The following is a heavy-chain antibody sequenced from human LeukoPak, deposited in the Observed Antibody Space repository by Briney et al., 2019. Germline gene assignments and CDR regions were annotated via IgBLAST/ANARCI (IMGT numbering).Heavy chain of an antibody. Sequence: GGSLRLSCAASRFIFNTYAMSWVRQAPGKGLEWVSTISGSGGSTYYADSVKGRFTISRDNSKNTLYLQMNSLRAEDTAVYYCAKDLRMVANLDFWGQGTLVTVSS. CDR2: ISGSGGST. D-gene: IGHD4/OR15-4a*01. CDR1: RFIFNTYA. V-gene: IGHV3-23*01. J-gene: IGHJ4*02. CDR3: AKDLRMVANLDF.